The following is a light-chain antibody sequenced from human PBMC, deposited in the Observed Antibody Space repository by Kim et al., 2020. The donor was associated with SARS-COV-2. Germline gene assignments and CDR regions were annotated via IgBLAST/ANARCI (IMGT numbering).Light chain of an antibody. V-gene: IGKV1-33*01. CDR2: DAS. J-gene: IGKJ4*01. CDR1: QDISDS. Sequence: DILMTQSPSSLSASLGDRVTITCQASQDISDSLGWYQQRPGKAPKLLIYDASNLQPGVPSRFSGSGSGTDFSLTISGLQPEDLATYFCQQYDDIPPTFGGGTTVEI. CDR3: QQYDDIPPT.